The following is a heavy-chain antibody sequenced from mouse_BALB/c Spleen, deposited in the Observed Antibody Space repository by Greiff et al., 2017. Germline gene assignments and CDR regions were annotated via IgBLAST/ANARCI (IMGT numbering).Heavy chain of an antibody. CDR3: VRDLNLPHYAMDY. V-gene: IGHV10-3*03. CDR2: IRSKSNNYAT. D-gene: IGHD2-1*01. Sequence: EVKLVESGGGLVQPKGSLKLSCAASGFTFNTYAMHWVCQAPGKGLEWVARIRSKSNNYATYYADSVKDRFTISRDDSQSMLYLQMNNLKTEDTAMYYCVRDLNLPHYAMDYWGQGTSVTVSS. CDR1: GFTFNTYA. J-gene: IGHJ4*01.